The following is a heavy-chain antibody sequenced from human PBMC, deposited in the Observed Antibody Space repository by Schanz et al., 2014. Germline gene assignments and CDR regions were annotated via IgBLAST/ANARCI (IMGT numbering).Heavy chain of an antibody. V-gene: IGHV3-66*02. D-gene: IGHD2-2*01. CDR1: GFIVRSNY. Sequence: EVQLVESGGGLVQPGGSLRLSCAVSGFIVRSNYMTWVRQAPGKGLEWVSFVHPGGSTYYPDSVKGRFTISRDSSKNTVYLQMNSLRPGDTAVYYCARESSNDIVLVPGAVFDHWGQGTLVTVSS. CDR3: ARESSNDIVLVPGAVFDH. J-gene: IGHJ4*02. CDR2: VHPGGST.